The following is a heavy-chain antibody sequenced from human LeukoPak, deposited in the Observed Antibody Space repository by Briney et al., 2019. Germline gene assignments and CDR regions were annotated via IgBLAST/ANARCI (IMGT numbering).Heavy chain of an antibody. V-gene: IGHV3-33*01. J-gene: IGHJ6*02. Sequence: GRSLPLARAACGFTFNTYAMHWVRQAPGEGLEWMAIIWYDGSKKEYADSVKGRFTVSRDNSKNTLDMQMNSLRAEDTAVYYCARGSCTGDNCRPYYYYGMDVWGQRGTVGVSS. CDR1: GFTFNTYA. D-gene: IGHD2-8*02. CDR2: IWYDGSKK. CDR3: ARGSCTGDNCRPYYYYGMDV.